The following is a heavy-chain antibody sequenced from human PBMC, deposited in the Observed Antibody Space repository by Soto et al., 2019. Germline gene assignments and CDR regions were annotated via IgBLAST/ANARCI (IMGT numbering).Heavy chain of an antibody. Sequence: TLSLTCSVSDCSILSVGHYWTWIRQPPGPGLEWIGSIYHTGSTYYSKSLRSRLTMSIDTSQNQFYLRLNSVTAADTAVYYCARATGALRSRNCDDCGQGGLVTFAS. CDR2: IYHTGST. V-gene: IGHV4-31*03. CDR1: DCSILSVGHY. D-gene: IGHD7-27*01. J-gene: IGHJ4*02. CDR3: ARATGALRSRNCDD.